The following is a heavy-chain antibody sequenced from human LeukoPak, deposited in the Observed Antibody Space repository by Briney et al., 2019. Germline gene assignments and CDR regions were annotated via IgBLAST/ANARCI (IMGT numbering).Heavy chain of an antibody. V-gene: IGHV4-4*07. J-gene: IGHJ4*02. D-gene: IGHD3/OR15-3a*01. CDR1: GCTISSYY. CDR3: ASQGGYFLTGYGQPFDY. Sequence: SETLSLTCTVSGCTISSYYWSWLRQPAGKGLEWIGRIYTSGSNNYNPPHMSRVTMSVDTSKNQFSLKLSSVTAADTAVYYCASQGGYFLTGYGQPFDYWGQGALVTVSP. CDR2: IYTSGSN.